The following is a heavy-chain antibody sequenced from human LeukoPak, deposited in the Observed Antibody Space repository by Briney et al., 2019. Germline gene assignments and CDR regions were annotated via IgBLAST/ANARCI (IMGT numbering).Heavy chain of an antibody. D-gene: IGHD2-2*01. CDR3: AREAPYCSSTSCPYYYYYYYMDV. V-gene: IGHV4-59*01. J-gene: IGHJ6*03. CDR1: GGSSSSYY. CDR2: IYYSGST. Sequence: PSETLSLXCTVSGGSSSSYYWSWIRQPPGKGLEWIGYIYYSGSTNYNPSLKSRVTISVDTSKNQFSLKLSSVTAADTAVYYCAREAPYCSSTSCPYYYYYYYMDVWGKGTTVTVSS.